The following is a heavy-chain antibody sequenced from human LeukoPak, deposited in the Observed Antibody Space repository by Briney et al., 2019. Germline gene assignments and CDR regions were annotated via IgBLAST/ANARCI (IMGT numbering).Heavy chain of an antibody. CDR3: ARQRPTGTTDY. D-gene: IGHD1-7*01. J-gene: IGHJ4*02. Sequence: ASVKVSCKPSRYTVTSYDINWVQPATRQGLAWMEWMNPNSGNTGYPQKSQGRVTMTRNTSISTAYIELSSLRSEDTAVYYCARQRPTGTTDYWGQGTLVTVSS. CDR1: RYTVTSYD. V-gene: IGHV1-8*01. CDR2: MNPNSGNT.